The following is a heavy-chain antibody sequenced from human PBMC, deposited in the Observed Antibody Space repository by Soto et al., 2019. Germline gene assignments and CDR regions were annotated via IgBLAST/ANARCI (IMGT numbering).Heavy chain of an antibody. V-gene: IGHV3-64D*06. J-gene: IGHJ4*02. CDR2: ISSNGGST. CDR1: GFTFSSYA. Sequence: GSLRLSCSASGFTFSSYAMHWVRQAPGKGLEYVSAISSNGGSTYYADSVKGRFTISRDNSKNTLYLQMSSLRAEDTAVYYCVKALAKGIAAAGIDYWGQGTLVTVSS. D-gene: IGHD6-13*01. CDR3: VKALAKGIAAAGIDY.